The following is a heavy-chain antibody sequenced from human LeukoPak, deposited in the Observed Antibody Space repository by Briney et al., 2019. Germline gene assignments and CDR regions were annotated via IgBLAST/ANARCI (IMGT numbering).Heavy chain of an antibody. CDR3: TRDRSRAEDD. Sequence: GGSLRHSCAASGFTFSGHWMSWVRQAPGKGLEWVANINQGGSDKYYVDSVEGRFTISRDNANNLLYLQMNSLRGEDTAVYYCTRDRSRAEDDWGQGTLVTVSS. J-gene: IGHJ4*02. D-gene: IGHD1-14*01. V-gene: IGHV3-7*01. CDR2: INQGGSDK. CDR1: GFTFSGHW.